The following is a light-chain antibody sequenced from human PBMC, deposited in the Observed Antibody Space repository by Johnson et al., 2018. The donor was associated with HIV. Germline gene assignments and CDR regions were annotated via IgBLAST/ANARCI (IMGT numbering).Light chain of an antibody. V-gene: IGLV1-51*02. Sequence: QSVLTQPPSVSAAPGQKVTISCSGSSSNIGTNFVSWYQQFPGAAPKLLIYENNKRPSGIPDRFSGSKSGTSATLDITGLQPGDEADYYCGKSASSLSAGRYSFGTGTKVTVL. CDR3: GKSASSLSAGRYS. CDR2: ENN. J-gene: IGLJ1*01. CDR1: SSNIGTNF.